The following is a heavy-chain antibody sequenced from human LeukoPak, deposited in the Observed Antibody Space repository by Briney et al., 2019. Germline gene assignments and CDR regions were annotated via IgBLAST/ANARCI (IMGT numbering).Heavy chain of an antibody. Sequence: GGSLRLSCAASGFTFSLYWMTWVRQSPGKGLEWVANIKQDGSEKYYLDSVKGRFTISKDNAKNSLYPQMNGLRAEDTAVYYCARDFGGYSYGYDYWGQGALVTVSS. D-gene: IGHD5-18*01. CDR3: ARDFGGYSYGYDY. V-gene: IGHV3-7*01. CDR2: IKQDGSEK. CDR1: GFTFSLYW. J-gene: IGHJ4*02.